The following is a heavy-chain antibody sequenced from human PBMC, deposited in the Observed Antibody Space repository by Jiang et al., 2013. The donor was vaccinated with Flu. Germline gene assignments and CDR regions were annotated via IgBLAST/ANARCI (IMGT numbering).Heavy chain of an antibody. V-gene: IGHV1-3*01. CDR1: GYTFTSYA. CDR3: ARSPIMITFGGVIAPFDY. J-gene: IGHJ4*02. D-gene: IGHD3-16*02. Sequence: SGAEVKKPGASVKVSCKASGYTFTSYAMHWVRQAPGQRLEWMGWINAGNGNTKYSQKFQGRVTITRDTSASTAYMELSSLRSEDTAVYYCARSPIMITFGGVIAPFDYWGQGTLVTVSS. CDR2: INAGNGNT.